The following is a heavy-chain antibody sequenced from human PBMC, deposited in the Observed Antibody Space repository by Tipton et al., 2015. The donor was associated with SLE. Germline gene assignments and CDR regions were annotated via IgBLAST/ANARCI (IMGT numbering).Heavy chain of an antibody. D-gene: IGHD2-15*01. CDR1: GYTFTSYY. J-gene: IGHJ4*02. V-gene: IGHV1-46*01. CDR2: IIPSAGST. CDR3: AREESGGYWDY. Sequence: LVQSGASVKVSCKASGYTFTSYYIHWVRQAPGRGLEWMGIIIPSAGSTNYAQKFQGRVTMTRDTSTSTVYMELSSLTSEDTAVYFCAREESGGYWDYWGQGILVTVSS.